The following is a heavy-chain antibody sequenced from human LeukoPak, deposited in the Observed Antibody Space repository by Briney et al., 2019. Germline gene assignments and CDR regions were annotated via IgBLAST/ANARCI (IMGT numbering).Heavy chain of an antibody. CDR2: TSPNSGGT. D-gene: IGHD3-22*01. J-gene: IGHJ4*02. CDR1: GYTFTGFY. Sequence: ASVKVSCKASGYTFTGFYVHWVRQAPGQGLEWMGWTSPNSGGTNYAQNFQGRVTMTRDTSISTAYMDLSRLTSDDTAVYYCARGSHYYDSSGYNLWGQGTLVTVSS. V-gene: IGHV1-2*02. CDR3: ARGSHYYDSSGYNL.